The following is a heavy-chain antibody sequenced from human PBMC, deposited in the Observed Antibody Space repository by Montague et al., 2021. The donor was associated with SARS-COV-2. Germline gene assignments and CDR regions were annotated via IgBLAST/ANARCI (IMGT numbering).Heavy chain of an antibody. J-gene: IGHJ4*02. D-gene: IGHD3/OR15-3a*01. CDR1: DVSLSSSTW. Sequence: SETLSLTCVVSDVSLSSSTWRSWARQSPGKGLEWVGETYLSGFTQYNPSVKSRVTISLDDSRSQFSLRLTSVTAADTAVYFCARGGLGNRGFDYWGQGALVTVSS. CDR3: ARGGLGNRGFDY. V-gene: IGHV4-4*02. CDR2: TYLSGFT.